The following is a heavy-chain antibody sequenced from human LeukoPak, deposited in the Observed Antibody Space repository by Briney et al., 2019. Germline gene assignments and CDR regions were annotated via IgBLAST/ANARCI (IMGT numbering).Heavy chain of an antibody. V-gene: IGHV5-51*01. D-gene: IGHD5-18*01. J-gene: IGHJ4*02. Sequence: GESLKISCKGSGYSFTSYWIGWVRQMPGKGLEWMGIIYPGDSDTRYSPSFQGQVTISADKSISTAYLQWSSLKASDTAMYYCARWLNVDTAMPPRSFYFDYWGQGTLVTVSS. CDR1: GYSFTSYW. CDR2: IYPGDSDT. CDR3: ARWLNVDTAMPPRSFYFDY.